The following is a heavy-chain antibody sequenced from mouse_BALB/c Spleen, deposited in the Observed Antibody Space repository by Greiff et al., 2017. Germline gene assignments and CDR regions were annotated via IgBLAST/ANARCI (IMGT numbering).Heavy chain of an antibody. Sequence: EVMLVESGGGLAQPGGSLRLSCATSGFTFTDYYMSWVRQPPGKALEWLGFIRNKANGYTTEYSASVKGRFTISRDNSQSILYLQMNTLRAEDSATYYCARDRGSSYMDYWGQGTSVTVSS. CDR2: IRNKANGYTT. V-gene: IGHV7-3*02. J-gene: IGHJ4*01. CDR3: ARDRGSSYMDY. D-gene: IGHD1-1*01. CDR1: GFTFTDYY.